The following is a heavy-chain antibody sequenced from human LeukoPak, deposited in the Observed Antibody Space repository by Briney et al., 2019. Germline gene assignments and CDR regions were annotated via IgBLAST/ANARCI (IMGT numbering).Heavy chain of an antibody. V-gene: IGHV5-51*01. CDR3: ASGDSSGYYSDAFDI. CDR1: GNSFTSYW. J-gene: IGHJ3*02. CDR2: IYPGDSDT. Sequence: RGESLKISCKGSGNSFTSYWIGWVRQMPGKGLEWMGIIYPGDSDTRYSPSFQGQVTISADKSISTAYLQWSSLKASDTAMYYCASGDSSGYYSDAFDIWGQGTMVTVSS. D-gene: IGHD3-22*01.